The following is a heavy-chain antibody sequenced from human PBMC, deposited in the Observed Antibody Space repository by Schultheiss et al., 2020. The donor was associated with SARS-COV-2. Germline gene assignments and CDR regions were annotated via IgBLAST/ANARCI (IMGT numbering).Heavy chain of an antibody. CDR2: IDWDDDK. CDR1: GYSISSGYYW. V-gene: IGHV2-70*18. J-gene: IGHJ4*02. CDR3: ARTPRYGEYYFDY. Sequence: TLSLTCAVSGYSISSGYYWSWIRQPPGKGLEWLALIDWDDDKYYSTSLKTRLTISKDTSKNQVVLTMTNMDPVDTATYYCARTPRYGEYYFDYWGQGTLVTVSS. D-gene: IGHD4-17*01.